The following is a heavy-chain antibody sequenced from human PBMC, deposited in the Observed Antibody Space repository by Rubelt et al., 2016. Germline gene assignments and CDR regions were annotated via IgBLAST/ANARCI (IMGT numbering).Heavy chain of an antibody. CDR2: IYSGGST. D-gene: IGHD3-16*01. Sequence: ALGKGLEWVSVIYSGGSTYYADSVKGRFTISRDNAKNTLYLQMNSLRAEDTAVYYCARGPRGINAFDIWGQGTMVTVSS. J-gene: IGHJ3*02. V-gene: IGHV3-53*01. CDR3: ARGPRGINAFDI.